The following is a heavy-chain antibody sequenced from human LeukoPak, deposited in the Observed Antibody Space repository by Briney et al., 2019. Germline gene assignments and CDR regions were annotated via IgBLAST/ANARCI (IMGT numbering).Heavy chain of an antibody. D-gene: IGHD6-13*01. CDR1: GYSISSGYY. V-gene: IGHV4-38-2*02. CDR3: ARGSSFDY. J-gene: IGHJ4*02. CDR2: IYHSGST. Sequence: SETLSLTCTVSGYSISSGYYWGWIRQPPGKGLEWIGSIYHSGSTYYNPSLKSRVTISVDTSKNQFSLKLSSVTAADTAVYYCARGSSFDYWGQGTLVTVSS.